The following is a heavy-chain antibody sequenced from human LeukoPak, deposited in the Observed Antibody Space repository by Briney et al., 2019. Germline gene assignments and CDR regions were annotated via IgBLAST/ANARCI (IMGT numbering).Heavy chain of an antibody. J-gene: IGHJ4*02. D-gene: IGHD1-20*01. V-gene: IGHV3-49*04. CDR2: IRSRPYGGTT. CDR3: TREGSNNWYRQYHFDY. CDR1: GFSFGDSA. Sequence: GGSLRLSCIGSGFSFGDSAVNWVRQAPGKGLEWVARIRSRPYGGTTRYAPSVEGRFSISRDDSKNTAYLQMDSLKTEDTAIYYCTREGSNNWYRQYHFDYWGQGTLVTVSS.